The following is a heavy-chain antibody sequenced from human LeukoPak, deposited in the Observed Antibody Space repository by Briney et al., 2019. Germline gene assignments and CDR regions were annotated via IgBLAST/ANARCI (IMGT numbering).Heavy chain of an antibody. D-gene: IGHD3-9*01. CDR3: ARDSEDYDILTGYYYPLMFQH. J-gene: IGHJ1*01. CDR2: ISAYNGNT. Sequence: ASVKVSCKASGYTFTSYGISWVRQAPGQGLEWMGWISAYNGNTNYAQKLQGRVTMTTDTSTSTAYMELRSPRSDDTAVYYCARDSEDYDILTGYYYPLMFQHWGQGTLVTVSS. V-gene: IGHV1-18*01. CDR1: GYTFTSYG.